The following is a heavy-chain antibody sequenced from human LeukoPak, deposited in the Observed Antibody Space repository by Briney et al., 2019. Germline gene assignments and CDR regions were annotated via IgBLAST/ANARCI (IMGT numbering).Heavy chain of an antibody. CDR2: FDPEDGET. CDR3: ATDDPRTGGYYGMDV. CDR1: GYTLTELS. V-gene: IGHV1-24*01. D-gene: IGHD3-10*01. J-gene: IGHJ6*02. Sequence: ASVKVSCTVSGYTLTELSMHWVRQAPGKGLEWMGGFDPEDGETIYAQKFQGRVTMTEDTSTDTAYMELSSLRSEDTAVYYCATDDPRTGGYYGMDVWGQGTTVTVSS.